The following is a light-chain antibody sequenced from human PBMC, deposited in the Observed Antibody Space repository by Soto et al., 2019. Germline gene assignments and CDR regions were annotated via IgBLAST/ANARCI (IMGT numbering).Light chain of an antibody. J-gene: IGKJ1*01. CDR2: GAS. Sequence: EIVMTQSPATLSVSPGERATLSCRASQSVSSNLAWYQQKPGQAPRLLIYGASTRATGIPARFSRSGSGTEFILTISSLQSEDSAVYYCQQYSNWPAWTFGQGTKVEIK. V-gene: IGKV3-15*01. CDR1: QSVSSN. CDR3: QQYSNWPAWT.